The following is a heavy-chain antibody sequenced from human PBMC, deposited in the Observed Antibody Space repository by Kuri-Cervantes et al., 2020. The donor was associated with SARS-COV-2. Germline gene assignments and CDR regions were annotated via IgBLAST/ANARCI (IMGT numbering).Heavy chain of an antibody. CDR1: GGPISSGGYS. Sequence: SCAVSGGPISSGGYSWSWIRQPPGKGLEWIGYIYHSGSTYYNPSLKSRVTISVDRSKNQFSLKLSSVTAADTAVYYCARELVVPAATGYYYYGMDVWGQGTTVTVSS. J-gene: IGHJ6*02. V-gene: IGHV4-30-2*01. CDR3: ARELVVPAATGYYYYGMDV. D-gene: IGHD2-2*01. CDR2: IYHSGST.